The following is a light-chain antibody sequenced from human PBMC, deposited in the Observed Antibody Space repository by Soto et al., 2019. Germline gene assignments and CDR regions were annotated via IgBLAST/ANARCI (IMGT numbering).Light chain of an antibody. V-gene: IGLV2-14*01. Sequence: QSALTQPASVSGAPGQSITISCTGISSDVGGYDDVSWYQQHPGKAPNLMIYDVSIRPSGVSNRFSGSKSGNTASLTISGLQDDEEADYYCSSYTSISTLVFGGGTKLTVL. J-gene: IGLJ2*01. CDR3: SSYTSISTLV. CDR2: DVS. CDR1: SSDVGGYDD.